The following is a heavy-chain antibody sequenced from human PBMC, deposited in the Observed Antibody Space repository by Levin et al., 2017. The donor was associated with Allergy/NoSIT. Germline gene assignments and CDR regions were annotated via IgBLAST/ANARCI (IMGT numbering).Heavy chain of an antibody. CDR3: ARAVVPRNLAFDY. D-gene: IGHD2-2*01. V-gene: IGHV4-30-4*01. Sequence: KPSETLSLTCTVSGGSISSGDYYWSWIRQPPGKGLEWIGYIYYSGSTYYNPSLKSRVTISVDTSKNQFSQKLSSVTAADTAVYYCARAVVPRNLAFDYWGQGTLVTVSS. CDR2: IYYSGST. CDR1: GGSISSGDYY. J-gene: IGHJ4*02.